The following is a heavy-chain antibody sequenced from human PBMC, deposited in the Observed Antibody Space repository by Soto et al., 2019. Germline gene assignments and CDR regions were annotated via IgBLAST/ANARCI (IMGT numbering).Heavy chain of an antibody. J-gene: IGHJ5*02. CDR2: MYSSGAT. V-gene: IGHV4-59*01. CDR3: ARDHSSGWVNWFDP. Sequence: SETLSHTCTVSGVSIISYDWSLIRQAPGKKLEWIGYMYSSGATNYNPSLKSRVTMSRDTSKNQFSLKLSSVTTADTAVYYCARDHSSGWVNWFDPWGQGTLVTVSS. D-gene: IGHD3-22*01. CDR1: GVSIISYD.